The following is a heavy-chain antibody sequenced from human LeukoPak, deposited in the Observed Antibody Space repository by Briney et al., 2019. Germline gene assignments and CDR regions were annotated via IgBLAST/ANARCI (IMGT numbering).Heavy chain of an antibody. Sequence: SETLSLTCTVYGGSISSGDYYWSWIRQPPGKGLEWIGYIYYSGSTYYNPSLKSRVTISVDTSKNQFSLKLSSVTAADTAVYYCARGRDTAMVSWFDPWGQGTLVTVSS. J-gene: IGHJ5*02. CDR2: IYYSGST. CDR1: GGSISSGDYY. D-gene: IGHD5-18*01. V-gene: IGHV4-30-4*08. CDR3: ARGRDTAMVSWFDP.